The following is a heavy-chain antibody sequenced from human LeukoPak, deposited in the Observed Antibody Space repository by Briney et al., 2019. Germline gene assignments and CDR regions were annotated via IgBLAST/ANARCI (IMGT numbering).Heavy chain of an antibody. J-gene: IGHJ4*02. CDR2: IIPIFGTA. D-gene: IGHD4-11*01. Sequence: SVKVSCKASGGTFSSYAISWVRQAPGQGLEWMGGIIPIFGTANYAQKFQGRVTITADESTSTAYMELSSLRSEDTAVYYCARGFIYGNGPDYWGQGTLVTVSS. CDR3: ARGFIYGNGPDY. CDR1: GGTFSSYA. V-gene: IGHV1-69*13.